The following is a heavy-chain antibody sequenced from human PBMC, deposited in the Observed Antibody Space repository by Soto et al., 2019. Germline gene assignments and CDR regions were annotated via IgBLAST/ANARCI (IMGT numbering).Heavy chain of an antibody. D-gene: IGHD3-22*01. Sequence: GGSLRLSCASCVLSVSSALRIRRRQAPGKGLEWVGRITSKPHGGTTDYAAPVRGRFTSSRDESTNTLYLQMKSLKTDDTAVYHCTTEPVDGYNWFDRWGRGTMVSVSS. J-gene: IGHJ5*02. CDR3: TTEPVDGYNWFDR. CDR2: ITSKPHGGTT. CDR1: VLSVSSAL. V-gene: IGHV3-15*01.